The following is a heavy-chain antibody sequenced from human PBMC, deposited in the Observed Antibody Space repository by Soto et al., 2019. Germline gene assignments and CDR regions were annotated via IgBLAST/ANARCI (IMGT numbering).Heavy chain of an antibody. D-gene: IGHD3-22*01. CDR3: ARVGYYYDSSGPNDY. Sequence: ASVKVSCKASGYTFTNFGISWVRQAPGQGLEWMGWISAYNGNTNYAQKLQGRVTMTTDTSTSTAYMELRSLRSDDTAVYYCARVGYYYDSSGPNDYWGQGTLVTVSS. J-gene: IGHJ4*02. V-gene: IGHV1-18*01. CDR1: GYTFTNFG. CDR2: ISAYNGNT.